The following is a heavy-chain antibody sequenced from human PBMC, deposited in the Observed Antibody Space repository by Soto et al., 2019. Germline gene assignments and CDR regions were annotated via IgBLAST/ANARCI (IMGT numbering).Heavy chain of an antibody. CDR3: AGSSGWWRLDV. D-gene: IGHD6-19*01. CDR2: KHHSGST. CDR1: GDSINNGFW. J-gene: IGHJ6*02. Sequence: QVQLQESGPGLVKPSETLSLTCGVSGDSINNGFWWTWVRQPPGKGLEWIGEKHHSGSTNYNLSLKSRVSISLDKSKNQFSLNLSSGTAADSAVYFCAGSSGWWRLDVWGQGTTVTVSS. V-gene: IGHV4-4*02.